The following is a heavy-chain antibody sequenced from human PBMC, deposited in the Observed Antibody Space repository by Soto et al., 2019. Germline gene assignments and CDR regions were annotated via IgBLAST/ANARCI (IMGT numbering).Heavy chain of an antibody. D-gene: IGHD2-15*01. Sequence: PGGSLRLSCAASGFTFTNYAMTWVRQAPGKGLEWVSTISGGVSITYYADSLKGRFTISRDNSKNTLYVQMNSLRAEDTAVYYCASELGYCSGGSCYMDGAFDFWGQGTMVTVSS. CDR1: GFTFTNYA. V-gene: IGHV3-23*01. J-gene: IGHJ3*01. CDR2: ISGGVSIT. CDR3: ASELGYCSGGSCYMDGAFDF.